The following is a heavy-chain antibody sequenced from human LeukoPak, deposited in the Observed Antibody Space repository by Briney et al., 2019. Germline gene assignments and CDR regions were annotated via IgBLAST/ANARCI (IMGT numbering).Heavy chain of an antibody. CDR3: ARLRRELWGLSLDD. D-gene: IGHD1-7*01. CDR1: GFAVSNNY. Sequence: GGSLRLSCAASGFAVSNNYMSWVRQAPGKGLEWVSVIYSDGSPYYADSVRGRFTISRDNSKNTLYLQMSSLRAEDTAVYYCARLRRELWGLSLDDWGQGTRVTVSS. V-gene: IGHV3-66*04. CDR2: IYSDGSP. J-gene: IGHJ4*02.